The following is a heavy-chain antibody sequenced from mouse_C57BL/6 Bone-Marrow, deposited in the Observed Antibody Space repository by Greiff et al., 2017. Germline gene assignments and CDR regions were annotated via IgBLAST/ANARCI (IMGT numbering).Heavy chain of an antibody. CDR2: IYPGDGDT. CDR3: ARILRKRGNY. CDR1: GYAFSSSW. D-gene: IGHD1-1*01. J-gene: IGHJ2*01. Sequence: VQLQQSGPELVKPGASVKISCKASGYAFSSSWMNWVKQRPGKGLEWIGRIYPGDGDTNYNGKFKGKATLTADKSSSTAYMQLSSLTSEDSAVYFCARILRKRGNYWGQGTTLTVSS. V-gene: IGHV1-82*01.